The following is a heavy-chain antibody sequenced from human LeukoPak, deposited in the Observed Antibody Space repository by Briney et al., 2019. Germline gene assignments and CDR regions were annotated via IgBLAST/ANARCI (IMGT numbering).Heavy chain of an antibody. CDR1: GYTFTGYY. CDR2: INPNSGGT. Sequence: ASVKVSCKASGYTFTGYYMHWVRRAPGQGLEWMGRINPNSGGTNYAQKFQGRVTMTRDTSISTACMELSRLRSDDTAVYYCARGTFIAAAVGNWFDPWGQGTLVTVSS. V-gene: IGHV1-2*06. CDR3: ARGTFIAAAVGNWFDP. J-gene: IGHJ5*02. D-gene: IGHD6-13*01.